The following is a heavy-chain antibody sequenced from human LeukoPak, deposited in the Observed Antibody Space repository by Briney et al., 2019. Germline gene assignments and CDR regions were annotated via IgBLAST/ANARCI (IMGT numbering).Heavy chain of an antibody. V-gene: IGHV3-13*01. CDR1: GFTFRSYD. Sequence: GGSLRLSCAASGFTFRSYDMHWVRQATGKGLEWVSGIGTAGEIYYPGSVKGRFTISRENAKNSLYLQMNSLRAGDTAVYYCAELGITMIGGVWGKGTTVTISP. D-gene: IGHD3-10*02. CDR3: AELGITMIGGV. CDR2: IGTAGEI. J-gene: IGHJ6*04.